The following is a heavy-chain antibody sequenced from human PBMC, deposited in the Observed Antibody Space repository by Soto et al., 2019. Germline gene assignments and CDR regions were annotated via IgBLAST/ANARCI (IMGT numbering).Heavy chain of an antibody. CDR2: IYYSGST. J-gene: IGHJ6*02. D-gene: IGHD5-18*01. CDR1: GCSSSSGDYY. Sequence: SETLSLTCTFSGCSSSSGDYYLSWIRQPPGKGLEWIGYIYYSGSTYYNPSLKSRVTISVDTSKNQFSLKLSSVTAADTAVYYCARDTAMVSWYYYYGMDVWGQGTTVTVSS. CDR3: ARDTAMVSWYYYYGMDV. V-gene: IGHV4-30-4*01.